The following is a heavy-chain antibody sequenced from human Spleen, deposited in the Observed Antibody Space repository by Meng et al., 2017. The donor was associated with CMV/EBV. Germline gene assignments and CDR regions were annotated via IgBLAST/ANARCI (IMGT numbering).Heavy chain of an antibody. CDR3: AKDIGCSSTSCYPDY. CDR2: ISSSGSAI. V-gene: IGHV3-11*01. Sequence: GESLKISCAASGFTFSDYYMSWIRQAPGKGLEWVSYISSSGSAIYYADSVRGRFTISRDNAKNSLYLQMNSLRAEDTALYYCAKDIGCSSTSCYPDYWGQGTLVTVSS. J-gene: IGHJ4*02. D-gene: IGHD2-2*01. CDR1: GFTFSDYY.